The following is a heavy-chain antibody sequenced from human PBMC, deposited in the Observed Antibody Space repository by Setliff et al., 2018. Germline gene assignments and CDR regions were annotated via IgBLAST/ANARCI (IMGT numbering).Heavy chain of an antibody. CDR3: ARLALTGYDSSGYYYALEYYYYMDV. V-gene: IGHV3-21*01. J-gene: IGHJ6*03. CDR1: GFTFSDHG. CDR2: ISSSSSHI. D-gene: IGHD3-22*01. Sequence: GGSLRLSCAASGFTFSDHGMHWVRQAPGTGLEWVSSISSSSSHIYYADSVKGRFTISRDNANQSLYLQMNSLRAEDTAVYYCARLALTGYDSSGYYYALEYYYYMDVWGKGTTVTV.